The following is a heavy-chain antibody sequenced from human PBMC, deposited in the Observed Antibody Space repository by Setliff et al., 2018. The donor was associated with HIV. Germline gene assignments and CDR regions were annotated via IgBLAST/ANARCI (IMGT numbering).Heavy chain of an antibody. Sequence: QPGGSLRLSCAASGFSFSSYAMHWVRQAPGKGLEWVAFIRNDGGDKFHIDSVKGRFTISRDNSKSTLYLQMVRLRTEDTAVYYCAKREAPAGQNALDIWGQGTMVTVSS. CDR1: GFSFSSYA. D-gene: IGHD6-13*01. CDR2: IRNDGGDK. V-gene: IGHV3-30*02. J-gene: IGHJ3*02. CDR3: AKREAPAGQNALDI.